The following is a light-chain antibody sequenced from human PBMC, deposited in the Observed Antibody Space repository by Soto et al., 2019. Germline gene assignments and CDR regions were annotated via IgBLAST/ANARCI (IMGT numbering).Light chain of an antibody. J-gene: IGKJ4*01. Sequence: DIHMTQSPYTLSASVGDRVTITCRTGQIIDNWLAWYQQKPGKPPKLLIYRASSLETGVPSRFSGRGSGTEFTLTISNLQPDDSATYYCQEYNSYFGGGTKLEIK. V-gene: IGKV1-5*03. CDR2: RAS. CDR3: QEYNSY. CDR1: QIIDNW.